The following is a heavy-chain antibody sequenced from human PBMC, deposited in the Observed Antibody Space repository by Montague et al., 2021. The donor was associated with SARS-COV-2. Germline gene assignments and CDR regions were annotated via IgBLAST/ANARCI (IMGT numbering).Heavy chain of an antibody. D-gene: IGHD3-3*01. J-gene: IGHJ4*02. CDR3: VRGRSGYFNPLDY. V-gene: IGHV4-39*01. CDR2: IYYSGST. Sequence: SETLSLTCTAPDDSISSSSYYWAWIRQPPGKGLEWIGSIYYSGSTYYNPSLKSRVTISVDTSKKQFSLNLSSVTAADTAVFYCVRGRSGYFNPLDYWGQGTLVTVSS. CDR1: DDSISSSSYY.